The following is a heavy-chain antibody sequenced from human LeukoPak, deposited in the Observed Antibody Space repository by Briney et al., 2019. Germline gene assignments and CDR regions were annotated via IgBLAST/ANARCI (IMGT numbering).Heavy chain of an antibody. CDR3: ARLLGDCSGGSCYFFDY. J-gene: IGHJ4*02. Sequence: PSETLSLTCTVSGGSISSSSYYWGWIRQPPGKGLEWIGNIYYSGSTYYNPSLKSRVAISVDTSKNQLSLKLSSVTAADTAVYYCARLLGDCSGGSCYFFDYWGQGTLVTVSS. V-gene: IGHV4-39*01. D-gene: IGHD2-15*01. CDR1: GGSISSSSYY. CDR2: IYYSGST.